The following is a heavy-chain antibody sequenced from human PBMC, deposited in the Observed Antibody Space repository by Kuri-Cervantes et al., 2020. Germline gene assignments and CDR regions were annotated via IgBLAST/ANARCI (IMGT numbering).Heavy chain of an antibody. V-gene: IGHV4-30-4*02. D-gene: IGHD5-12*01. CDR1: GGSISSGDYY. Sequence: SETLSLTCTVTGGSISSGDYYWSWIRQPPGKGLEWIGYIYHSGSTDYNPSLKSRVTISVVTSKNQFSLKLSSVTAADMAVYYCARSRTYSGYDYYFDYWGQGTLVTVSS. CDR3: ARSRTYSGYDYYFDY. J-gene: IGHJ4*02. CDR2: IYHSGST.